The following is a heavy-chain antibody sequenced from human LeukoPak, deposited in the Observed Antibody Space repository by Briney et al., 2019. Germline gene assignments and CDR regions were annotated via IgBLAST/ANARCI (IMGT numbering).Heavy chain of an antibody. Sequence: SETLSLTCTVSGGSISSYYWSWIRQPPGKGLEWIGYIHYSGSTNYNPSLKSRVTISVDTSKNQFSLKLSSVTAADTAVYYCARDRGSSSWERWFDPWGQGTLVTVSS. CDR2: IHYSGST. CDR1: GGSISSYY. V-gene: IGHV4-59*01. CDR3: ARDRGSSSWERWFDP. D-gene: IGHD6-13*01. J-gene: IGHJ5*02.